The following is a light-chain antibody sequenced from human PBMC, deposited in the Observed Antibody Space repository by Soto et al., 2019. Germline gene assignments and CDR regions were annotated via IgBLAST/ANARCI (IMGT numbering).Light chain of an antibody. CDR2: GNG. Sequence: QSVLTQPPSVSGAPGQRVTTSCSGTSSSIGAGYEVHWYHQLPGTAPKLVVSGNGNRPSGVPDRLSASKSGTSASLAITGLQAEDEGHYYCQSYDKRLTAYIFGTGMKVTVL. CDR3: QSYDKRLTAYI. CDR1: SSSIGAGYE. J-gene: IGLJ1*01. V-gene: IGLV1-40*01.